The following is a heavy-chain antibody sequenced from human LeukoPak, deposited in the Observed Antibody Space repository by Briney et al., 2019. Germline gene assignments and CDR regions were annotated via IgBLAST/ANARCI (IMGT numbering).Heavy chain of an antibody. CDR2: INPSGGST. Sequence: ASVKVSCKASGYTFTGYYMHWVRQAPGQGLEWMGIINPSGGSTSYAQKFQGRVTMTRDTSTSTVYMELSSLRSEDTAVYYCARDRTVGYDYYYMDVWGKGTTVTVSS. J-gene: IGHJ6*03. CDR3: ARDRTVGYDYYYMDV. V-gene: IGHV1-46*01. CDR1: GYTFTGYY.